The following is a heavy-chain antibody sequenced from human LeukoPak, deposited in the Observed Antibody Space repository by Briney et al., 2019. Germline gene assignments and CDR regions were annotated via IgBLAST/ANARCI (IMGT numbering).Heavy chain of an antibody. D-gene: IGHD3-22*01. J-gene: IGHJ4*02. CDR3: AKGIDSSGYYPFDH. CDR1: GFTFSSYA. Sequence: GGSLRLSCAASGFTFSSYAVSRVRQAPGKGLEWVSATSDTGGGTHYADSVKGRFTISRDNSKDTLYLQMNSLRAEDTAVYYCAKGIDSSGYYPFDHWGQGTLVTVSS. V-gene: IGHV3-23*01. CDR2: TSDTGGGT.